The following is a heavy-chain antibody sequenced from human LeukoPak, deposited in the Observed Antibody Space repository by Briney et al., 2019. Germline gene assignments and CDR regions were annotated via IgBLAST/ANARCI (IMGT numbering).Heavy chain of an antibody. Sequence: SETLSLTCAVSGYSISSGYYWDWIRQPPGKGLEWIGSIYHSGSTYYNPSLKSRVTISVDTSKNQSSLKLTSVTAADTAVYYCARDSPGYSTGWYYPFDYWGQGTLVTVSS. CDR1: GYSISSGYY. V-gene: IGHV4-38-2*02. J-gene: IGHJ4*02. D-gene: IGHD6-19*01. CDR3: ARDSPGYSTGWYYPFDY. CDR2: IYHSGST.